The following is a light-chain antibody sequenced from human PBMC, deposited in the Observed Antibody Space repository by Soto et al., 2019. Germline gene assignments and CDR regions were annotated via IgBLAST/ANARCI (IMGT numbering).Light chain of an antibody. J-gene: IGLJ1*01. V-gene: IGLV2-14*03. CDR1: SSDIGGYKY. CDR3: SSFTSSATYV. Sequence: QAVVTQPASASGSPGQSITIFCTGTSSDIGGYKYVSWHQHHPGKAPKVMIYDVSDRPSGVSSRFSGSKSGNTASLTISGLQAEDEADYYCSSFTSSATYVFGTGTKVTVL. CDR2: DVS.